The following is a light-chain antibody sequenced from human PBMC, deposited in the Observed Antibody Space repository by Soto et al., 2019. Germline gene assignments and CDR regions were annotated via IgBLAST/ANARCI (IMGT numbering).Light chain of an antibody. CDR2: GAS. CDR3: QQYDNSQYT. Sequence: PGGRATLSCRASQSVSSSNLAWYQKKPGQAPRVLIYGASTRATGIPDRFSGSGSGTDFTLTISRLEPEDFAVYYCQQYDNSQYTFGQGTNLEIK. V-gene: IGKV3-20*01. CDR1: QSVSSSN. J-gene: IGKJ2*01.